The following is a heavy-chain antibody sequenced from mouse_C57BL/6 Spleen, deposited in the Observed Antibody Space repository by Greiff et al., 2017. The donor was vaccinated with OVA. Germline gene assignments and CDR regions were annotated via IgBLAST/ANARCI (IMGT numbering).Heavy chain of an antibody. J-gene: IGHJ4*01. V-gene: IGHV1-52*01. CDR2: IDPSDSET. D-gene: IGHD1-1*01. Sequence: QVQLKQPGAELVRPGSSVKLSCKASGYTFTSYWMHWVKQRPIQGLEWIGNIDPSDSETHYNQKFKDKATLTVDKSSSTAYMQLSSLTSEDSAVYYCARWRDYGSSELEAMDYWGQGTSVTVSS. CDR1: GYTFTSYW. CDR3: ARWRDYGSSELEAMDY.